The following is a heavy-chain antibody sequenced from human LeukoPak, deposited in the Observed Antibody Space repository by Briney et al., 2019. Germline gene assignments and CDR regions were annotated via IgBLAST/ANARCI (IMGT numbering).Heavy chain of an antibody. V-gene: IGHV4-30-2*01. Sequence: SQTLSLTCAVSGGSISSDGYSWSCIRQPPGKGLEWVGYIYHSGSTYYNPSLKSRVTISVDRSKNQFSLKLSSVTAADTAVYYCARGKGDYGADYFDYWGQGTLVTVSS. D-gene: IGHD4-17*01. CDR1: GGSISSDGYS. J-gene: IGHJ4*02. CDR2: IYHSGST. CDR3: ARGKGDYGADYFDY.